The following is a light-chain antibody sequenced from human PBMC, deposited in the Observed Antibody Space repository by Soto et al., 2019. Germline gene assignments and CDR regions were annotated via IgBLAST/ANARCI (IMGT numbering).Light chain of an antibody. Sequence: AIQMTQSPSSLSASVGDRVSITCRASQAIRDDLGWYQKKPGKAPKLLIFAASRLERGVPPRFSGSGSGTDFTLTISSLQPEDFATYYCLQYHSSWTFGQGTKVDIK. J-gene: IGKJ1*01. V-gene: IGKV1-6*01. CDR2: AAS. CDR3: LQYHSSWT. CDR1: QAIRDD.